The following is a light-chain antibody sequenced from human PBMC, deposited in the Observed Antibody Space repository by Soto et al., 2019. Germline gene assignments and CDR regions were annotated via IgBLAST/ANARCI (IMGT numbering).Light chain of an antibody. J-gene: IGKJ1*01. CDR3: QQYGSSPWT. CDR2: GAS. V-gene: IGKV3-20*01. CDR1: QSVSSSY. Sequence: ILLTQSPGTLSLSPGERATLSCRASQSVSSSYLAWYQQKPGQAPRLLIYGASSRATGIPDRFSGSGSGTDFTLTISRLEPEDFAVYYCQQYGSSPWTFGQGTKVAIK.